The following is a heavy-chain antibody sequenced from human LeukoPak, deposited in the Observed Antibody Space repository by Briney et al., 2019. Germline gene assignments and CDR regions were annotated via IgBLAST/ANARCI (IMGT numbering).Heavy chain of an antibody. CDR1: GFTFSSYS. CDR2: ISSSSSYI. Sequence: GGSLRLSCAASGFTFSSYSMNWVRQAPGKGLEWVSSISSSSSYIYYADSVKGRFTISRDNAKNSLYLQMNSLRAEDTAVYYCVRDLGSWYLFDYWGQGTLVTVSS. D-gene: IGHD6-13*01. V-gene: IGHV3-21*01. CDR3: VRDLGSWYLFDY. J-gene: IGHJ4*02.